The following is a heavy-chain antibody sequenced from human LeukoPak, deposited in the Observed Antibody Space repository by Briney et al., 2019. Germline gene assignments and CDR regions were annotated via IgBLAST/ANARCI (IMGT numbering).Heavy chain of an antibody. V-gene: IGHV4-39*01. CDR3: ARLGLGSSRDY. CDR2: IYYSGTT. J-gene: IGHJ4*02. CDR1: GVSISSSSYY. D-gene: IGHD6-6*01. Sequence: WETLSLTCTVSGVSISSSSYYWGWIRQPPGKGLEWIGSIYYSGTTYYNPALKRQISIPVDTSKHQFSLKLSSVNAADTAVYYCARLGLGSSRDYWGQGTLVTVSS.